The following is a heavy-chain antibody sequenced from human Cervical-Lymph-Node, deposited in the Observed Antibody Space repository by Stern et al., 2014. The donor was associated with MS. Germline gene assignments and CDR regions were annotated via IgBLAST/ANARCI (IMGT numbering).Heavy chain of an antibody. CDR3: STYGDDFGMDI. V-gene: IGHV1-69*01. J-gene: IGHJ6*02. CDR2: IMAIFRAT. Sequence: VQLVQSGAEVKKPGSSVKVSCKASGGTSTKYAISWARQAPGQGLEWMGGIMAIFRATYYAQRFQGRVTITADESTSTAYMELSSLTSEDTAIYYCSTYGDDFGMDIWGQGTTVTVSS. CDR1: GGTSTKYA. D-gene: IGHD4-17*01.